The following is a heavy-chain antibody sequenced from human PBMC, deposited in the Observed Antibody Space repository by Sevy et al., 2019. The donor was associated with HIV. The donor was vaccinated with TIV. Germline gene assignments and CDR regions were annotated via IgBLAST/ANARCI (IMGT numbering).Heavy chain of an antibody. D-gene: IGHD4-17*01. CDR1: GFTFSSNW. Sequence: GGSLRLSCAASGFTFSSNWMHWVRQAPGKGLVWVSRINSDGSSTNYADSVKGRFTISRDNAKNTLYLQMNSLRAEDTAVYYCARDAFVLVTTGGKKEGYFQHWGQGALVTVSS. CDR3: ARDAFVLVTTGGKKEGYFQH. J-gene: IGHJ1*01. V-gene: IGHV3-74*01. CDR2: INSDGSST.